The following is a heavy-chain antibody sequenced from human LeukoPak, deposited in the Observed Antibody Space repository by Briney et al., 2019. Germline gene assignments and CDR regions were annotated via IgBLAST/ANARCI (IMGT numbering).Heavy chain of an antibody. CDR2: IYSDGST. CDR1: GXTVSYTY. D-gene: IGHD3-10*01. J-gene: IGHJ4*02. CDR3: SSGEY. V-gene: IGHV3-53*01. Sequence: GGSLRLSCAASGXTVSYTYMTWVRQAPGKGLEWVSVIYSDGSTSYADSVKGRFTISRDNSKNTLYLQMNSLRAEDTAVYYCSSGEYWGQGTLVTVSS.